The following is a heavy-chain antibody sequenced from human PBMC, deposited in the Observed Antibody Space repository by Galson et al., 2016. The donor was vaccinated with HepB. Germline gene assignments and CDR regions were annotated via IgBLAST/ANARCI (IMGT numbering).Heavy chain of an antibody. J-gene: IGHJ4*02. CDR2: ISGGSGST. Sequence: SLRLSCAASGFTFNSYGMSWVRQAPGKGLEWVSSISGGSGSTDYAGSVKGRLTISRDNSKNTLYLHLNSLRAEDTAVYFCVKGLYGSGSSGDYWGQGTLVTVSS. CDR3: VKGLYGSGSSGDY. CDR1: GFTFNSYG. D-gene: IGHD3-10*01. V-gene: IGHV3-23*01.